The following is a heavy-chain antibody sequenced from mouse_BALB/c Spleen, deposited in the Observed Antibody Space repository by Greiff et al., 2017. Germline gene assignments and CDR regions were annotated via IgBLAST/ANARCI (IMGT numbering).Heavy chain of an antibody. J-gene: IGHJ4*01. V-gene: IGHV14-3*02. Sequence: EVHLVESGAELVKPGASVKLSCTASGFNIKDTYMHWVKQRPEQGLEWIGRIDPANGNTKYDPKFQGKATITADTSSNTAYLQLSSLTSEDTAVYYCARNLLNPYYYAMDYWGQGTSVTVAS. CDR1: GFNIKDTY. CDR3: ARNLLNPYYYAMDY. CDR2: IDPANGNT. D-gene: IGHD2-10*01.